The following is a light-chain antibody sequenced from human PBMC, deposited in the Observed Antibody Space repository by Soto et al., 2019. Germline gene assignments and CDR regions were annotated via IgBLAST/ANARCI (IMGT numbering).Light chain of an antibody. J-gene: IGLJ1*01. CDR3: SSYAGNNKLGV. CDR2: EVT. V-gene: IGLV2-8*01. CDR1: SSDVGGYDY. Sequence: QSVLTQPPSASGSPGQSVTISCTGTSSDVGGYDYVSWYQQHPGKAPKLMIYEVTKRPSGVPDRFSGSKSGNTASLTVSGLQAEDEADYYCSSYAGNNKLGVFGTGTKVTVL.